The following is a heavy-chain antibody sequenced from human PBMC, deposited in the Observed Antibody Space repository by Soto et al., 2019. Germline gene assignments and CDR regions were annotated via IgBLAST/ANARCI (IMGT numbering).Heavy chain of an antibody. Sequence: GESLKIPCKGSGYSFTSYWTGWVRQMPGKGLEWMGIIYPGDSDTRYSPSFQGQVTISADKSISTAYLQWSSLKASDTAMYYCARLWLGYCSSTSYNTNKLGAFDIWGQGTMVTVSS. CDR1: GYSFTSYW. J-gene: IGHJ3*02. CDR2: IYPGDSDT. D-gene: IGHD2-2*01. CDR3: ARLWLGYCSSTSYNTNKLGAFDI. V-gene: IGHV5-51*01.